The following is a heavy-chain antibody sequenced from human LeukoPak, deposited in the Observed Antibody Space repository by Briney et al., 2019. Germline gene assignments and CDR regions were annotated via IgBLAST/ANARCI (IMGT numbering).Heavy chain of an antibody. CDR2: ISSSSSYI. D-gene: IGHD6-13*01. V-gene: IGHV3-21*01. Sequence: GGSLRLSCAASGFTFSSYSMNWVRQAPGKGLEWVSSISSSSSYIYYADSVKGRFTISRDNAKNSLYLQMNSLRAEDTAVYYCARGGISSWYVDYWGQGTLVTASS. CDR3: ARGGISSWYVDY. J-gene: IGHJ4*02. CDR1: GFTFSSYS.